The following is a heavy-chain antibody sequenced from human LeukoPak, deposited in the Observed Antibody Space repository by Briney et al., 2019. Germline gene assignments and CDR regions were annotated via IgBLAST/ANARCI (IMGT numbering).Heavy chain of an antibody. Sequence: PGGSLRLSCAASGFTFSDYYMSWIRQAPGKGLEWVSYISSSGSTIYYADSVKGRFTISRDNAKNSLYLQMNSLRAEDTAVYYCAREVDPRPYYDFWSGYTHNWFDPWGQGTLVTVSS. J-gene: IGHJ5*02. CDR2: ISSSGSTI. CDR3: AREVDPRPYYDFWSGYTHNWFDP. D-gene: IGHD3-3*01. V-gene: IGHV3-11*04. CDR1: GFTFSDYY.